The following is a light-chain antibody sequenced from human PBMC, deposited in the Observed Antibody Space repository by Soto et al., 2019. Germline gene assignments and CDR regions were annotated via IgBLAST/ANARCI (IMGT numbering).Light chain of an antibody. CDR1: QSVSSY. CDR3: QQRSNWPPIT. CDR2: DAS. Sequence: EIVLTQSPVTLSLSPGERATLSCSSSQSVSSYLAWYQQKPGQAPRLLIYDASNRATGIPARFSGSGSGTDFTLTIDNLEPEDFAVYYCQQRSNWPPITFGQGTRLE. V-gene: IGKV3-11*01. J-gene: IGKJ5*01.